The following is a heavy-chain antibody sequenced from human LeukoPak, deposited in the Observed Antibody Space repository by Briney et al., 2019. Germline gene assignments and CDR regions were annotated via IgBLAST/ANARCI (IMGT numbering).Heavy chain of an antibody. Sequence: GASVKVSCKASGYTFTGYYIHWVRQAPGQRLEWMGWINPNSGGTDYAQEFQGRVTLTRDTSIRTVYMELSSLRSEDTAVYYCARGPSGYHNTGGQGTLVTVSS. CDR1: GYTFTGYY. CDR3: ARGPSGYHNT. D-gene: IGHD5-12*01. CDR2: INPNSGGT. J-gene: IGHJ4*02. V-gene: IGHV1-2*02.